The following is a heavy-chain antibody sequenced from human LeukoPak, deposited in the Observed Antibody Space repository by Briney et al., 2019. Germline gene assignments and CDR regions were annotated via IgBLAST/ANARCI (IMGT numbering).Heavy chain of an antibody. D-gene: IGHD6-13*01. CDR2: ISAYNGNT. Sequence: ASVKVSCKASGYTFTSYGISWVRQAPGQGLEWMGWISAYNGNTNYAQKLQGRVTMTTDTSTSTAYMELRSLRSDDTAVYYCARKVAAAGTTYYFDYWGQGTLVTVSS. J-gene: IGHJ4*02. CDR3: ARKVAAAGTTYYFDY. CDR1: GYTFTSYG. V-gene: IGHV1-18*01.